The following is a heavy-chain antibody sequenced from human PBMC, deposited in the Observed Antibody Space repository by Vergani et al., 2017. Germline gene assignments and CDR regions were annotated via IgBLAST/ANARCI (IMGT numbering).Heavy chain of an antibody. D-gene: IGHD1-1*01. CDR2: IYYSGST. Sequence: QVQLQESGPGLVKPSETLSLTCTVSGGSISSYYWSWIRQPPGKGLEWIGYIYYSGSTNYNPSLKSRVNISVDTSKNQFSLKLSSVTAADTAVYYCARGGGTDYYYYYMDVWGKGTTVTVSS. V-gene: IGHV4-59*01. CDR1: GGSISSYY. J-gene: IGHJ6*03. CDR3: ARGGGTDYYYYYMDV.